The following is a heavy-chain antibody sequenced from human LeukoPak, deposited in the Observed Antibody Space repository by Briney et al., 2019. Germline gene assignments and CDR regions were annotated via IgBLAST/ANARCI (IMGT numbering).Heavy chain of an antibody. CDR1: GYSFTSYW. CDR2: VYPGDSDT. Sequence: GESLKISCKGSGYSFTSYWIGWVRQMPGKGLEWMGIVYPGDSDTRYSPSFQGQVTISADKSISTAYLQWSSLKASDTAMYYCARPYYYDSSGYYFFDYWGQGTLVTVSS. J-gene: IGHJ4*02. D-gene: IGHD3-22*01. CDR3: ARPYYYDSSGYYFFDY. V-gene: IGHV5-51*01.